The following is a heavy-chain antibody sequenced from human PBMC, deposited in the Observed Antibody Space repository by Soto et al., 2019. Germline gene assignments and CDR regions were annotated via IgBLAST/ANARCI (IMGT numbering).Heavy chain of an antibody. D-gene: IGHD2-15*01. J-gene: IGHJ4*02. CDR3: ARGGGYDSFDF. CDR1: GGSIISDGYS. V-gene: IGHV4-30-2*01. Sequence: SETLSLTCAVSGGSIISDGYSWSWIRQPPGKGLQWIGHIYEGGNTYYTPSLESRVAISTDKSKNQFSLRLSSVTAADTAVYYCARGGGYDSFDFWGQGIQVTVSS. CDR2: IYEGGNT.